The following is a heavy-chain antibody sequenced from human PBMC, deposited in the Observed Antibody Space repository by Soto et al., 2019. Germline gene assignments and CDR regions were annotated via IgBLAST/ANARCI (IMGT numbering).Heavy chain of an antibody. J-gene: IGHJ4*02. V-gene: IGHV4-34*01. CDR2: VKDAGST. Sequence: QVQLQQWGAGLLKPSETLSLTCTVNGGSLTGYYWSWIRQPPGKGLEWIGEVKDAGSTNYSPSLRGRVSISADTSKNHFSLRMNSVTAADTAVYFCARGQEGIVATHWDQGALVTVSS. CDR3: ARGQEGIVATH. D-gene: IGHD5-12*01. CDR1: GGSLTGYY.